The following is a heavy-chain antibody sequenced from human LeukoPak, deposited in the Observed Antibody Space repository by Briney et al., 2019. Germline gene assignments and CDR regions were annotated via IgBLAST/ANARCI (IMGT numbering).Heavy chain of an antibody. CDR3: AREVLGTASAFDY. Sequence: TGGSLRLSCAASGFTFSSYAMSWVRQAPGKGLEWVSAISGSGGSTYYADSVKGRFTISRDNSKNTLYLQMNSLRADDTAVYYCAREVLGTASAFDYWGQGTLVTVSS. J-gene: IGHJ4*02. CDR2: ISGSGGST. CDR1: GFTFSSYA. V-gene: IGHV3-23*01. D-gene: IGHD1-1*01.